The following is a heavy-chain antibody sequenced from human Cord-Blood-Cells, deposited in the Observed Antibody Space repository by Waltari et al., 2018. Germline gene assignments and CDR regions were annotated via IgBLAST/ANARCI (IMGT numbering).Heavy chain of an antibody. CDR3: ESMRCYDFWSGPYGMDV. CDR1: GATFSSYA. J-gene: IGHJ6*02. D-gene: IGHD3-3*01. Sequence: QVQLVQSGAEGKKPGYPVKASCKASGATFSSYAIRWVRQAPGQGLEWMGGIIPIFVTANHEQKFQGSVTMTADESTSSSYMWLSSLRSGDTAVYYCESMRCYDFWSGPYGMDVWCHGTTVTVSS. V-gene: IGHV1-69*01. CDR2: IIPIFVTA.